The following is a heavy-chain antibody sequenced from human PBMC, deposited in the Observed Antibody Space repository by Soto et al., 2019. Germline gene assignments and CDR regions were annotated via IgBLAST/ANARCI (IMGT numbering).Heavy chain of an antibody. CDR3: AKDRTDCSGGRCYSGCSAYIDV. Sequence: QVQLVESGGGVVQPGRSLRLSCAASGFTFSSYGMHWVRQAPGKGLEWVAVISYDESNKYYADSVKGRFTISRDNSKNTLYLQMKGLRTEDTAVFFCAKDRTDCSGGRCYSGCSAYIDVWGKGTTVTVSS. CDR2: ISYDESNK. CDR1: GFTFSSYG. J-gene: IGHJ6*03. D-gene: IGHD2-15*01. V-gene: IGHV3-30*18.